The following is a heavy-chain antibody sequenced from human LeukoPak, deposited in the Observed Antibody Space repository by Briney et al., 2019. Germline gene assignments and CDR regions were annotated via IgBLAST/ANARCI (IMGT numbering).Heavy chain of an antibody. J-gene: IGHJ6*03. D-gene: IGHD3-10*01. Sequence: SETLSLTCTVSGGPLSHFYWSWVRRPPGKALEWIGYVYYNDYTTYNPSLNSRVTISKDPSKNQFSLNLTSVTAADTAVYYCARGGRFYFGSGTDYYFMDVWGIGTTVTVSS. CDR3: ARGGRFYFGSGTDYYFMDV. CDR2: VYYNDYT. CDR1: GGPLSHFY. V-gene: IGHV4-59*01.